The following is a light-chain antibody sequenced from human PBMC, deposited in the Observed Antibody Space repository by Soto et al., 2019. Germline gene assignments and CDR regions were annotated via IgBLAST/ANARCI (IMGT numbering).Light chain of an antibody. CDR3: QSYDSSLSRRWV. CDR1: SSNIGAGYP. CDR2: G. Sequence: QLVMTQPPWVSGAPGQRVTISCTGSSSNIGAGYPVHWYQQLPGTAPKLLVAGNRPSGVPDRFSVSKSGASASLAITGLQAEDEADYYCQSYDSSLSRRWVFGGGTKLTVL. V-gene: IGLV1-40*01. J-gene: IGLJ3*02.